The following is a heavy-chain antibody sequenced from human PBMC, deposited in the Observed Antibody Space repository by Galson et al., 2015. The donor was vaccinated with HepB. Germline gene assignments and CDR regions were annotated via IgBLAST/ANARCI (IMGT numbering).Heavy chain of an antibody. Sequence: LRLSCAASEFTFSNYGMHWVRQAPGKGLEWVAVISYDGSNKYYADSVKGRFTITRDNSRYTLYLQMNSLRAEDTAVYYCARGPLEWLFGGDAFDIWGQGTMVTVSS. CDR3: ARGPLEWLFGGDAFDI. D-gene: IGHD3-3*01. J-gene: IGHJ3*02. CDR2: ISYDGSNK. CDR1: EFTFSNYG. V-gene: IGHV3-30-3*01.